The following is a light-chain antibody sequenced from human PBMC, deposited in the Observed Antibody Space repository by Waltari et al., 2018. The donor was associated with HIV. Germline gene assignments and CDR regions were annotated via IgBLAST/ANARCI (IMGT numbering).Light chain of an antibody. CDR2: KAS. V-gene: IGKV1-5*03. CDR3: KDCSGYPYT. Sequence: MQTTQVLSIPSASVGDRVSITCRASQNIDNNWLDWYQQKPGKAPKVLIHKASSLESGVPSRFSGSGSGTEFTLTISSLQPDDVATYYCKDCSGYPYTFGQGTNLEIK. J-gene: IGKJ2*01. CDR1: QNIDNNW.